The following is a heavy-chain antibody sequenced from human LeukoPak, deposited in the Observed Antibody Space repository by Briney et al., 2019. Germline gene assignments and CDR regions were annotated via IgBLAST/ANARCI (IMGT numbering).Heavy chain of an antibody. CDR3: ARGGDPITIFGVVIAYNWFDP. J-gene: IGHJ5*02. Sequence: ASVKVSCKASGYTFTGYYMHWVRQAPGQGLECMGWINPNSGGTNYAQKFQGRVTMTRDTSISTAYMELSRLRSDDTAVYYCARGGDPITIFGVVIAYNWFDPWGQGTLVTVSS. V-gene: IGHV1-2*02. CDR2: INPNSGGT. CDR1: GYTFTGYY. D-gene: IGHD3-3*01.